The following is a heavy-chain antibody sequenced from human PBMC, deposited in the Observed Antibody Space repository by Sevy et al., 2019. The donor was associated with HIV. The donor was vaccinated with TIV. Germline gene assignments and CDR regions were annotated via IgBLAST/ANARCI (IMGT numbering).Heavy chain of an antibody. CDR1: GFTFSSYA. J-gene: IGHJ4*02. D-gene: IGHD6-13*01. Sequence: GWSLRLSCAASGFTFSSYAMSWVRQAPGKGLEWVSAISGSGGSTYYADSVKGRFTISRDNSKNTLYLQMNSLRAEDTAVYYCAKEGRTGIAAAGRYFDYWGQGTLVTVSS. CDR2: ISGSGGST. V-gene: IGHV3-23*01. CDR3: AKEGRTGIAAAGRYFDY.